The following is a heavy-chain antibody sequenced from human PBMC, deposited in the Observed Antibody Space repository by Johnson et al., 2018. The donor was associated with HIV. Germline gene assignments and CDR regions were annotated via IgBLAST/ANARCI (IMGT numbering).Heavy chain of an antibody. J-gene: IGHJ3*02. Sequence: QVQLVESGGGLVQPGGSLRLSCVASGFTFSSYAMHWVRQAPCKGLEWVAVISYDGSNKYYADSVKGRFTISRDNSKNTLYLQMNSLRAEDTAVYYCAKDLDSSSWGAFDIWGQGTMVTVSS. CDR2: ISYDGSNK. V-gene: IGHV3-30*04. D-gene: IGHD6-6*01. CDR3: AKDLDSSSWGAFDI. CDR1: GFTFSSYA.